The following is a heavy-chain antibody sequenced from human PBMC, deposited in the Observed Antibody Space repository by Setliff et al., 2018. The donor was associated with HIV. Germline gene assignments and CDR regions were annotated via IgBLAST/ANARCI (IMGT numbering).Heavy chain of an antibody. D-gene: IGHD1-26*01. CDR3: TTDLGGSYHGWNY. V-gene: IGHV3-15*01. CDR2: IKSKTDGGTT. Sequence: GGSLRLSCVASGFTFRTFAMHWVRQAPGKGLEWVGRIKSKTDGGTTDYAAPVKGRFTISRDDSKNTLYLQMNSLKTEDTAVYYCTTDLGGSYHGWNYWGQGTLVTVSS. J-gene: IGHJ4*02. CDR1: GFTFRTFA.